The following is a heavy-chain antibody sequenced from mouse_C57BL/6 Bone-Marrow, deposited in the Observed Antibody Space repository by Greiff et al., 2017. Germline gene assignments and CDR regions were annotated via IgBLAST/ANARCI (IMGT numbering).Heavy chain of an antibody. D-gene: IGHD1-1*02. Sequence: VQLKESGPELVKPGASVKIPCKASGYTFTDYNMDWVKQSHGKSLEWIGDINPNNGGTIYNQKFKGKATWTVDKSSSTAYMELRSLTSEDTAVYYCARRGWFYFDYWGQGTTLTVSS. V-gene: IGHV1-18*01. CDR3: ARRGWFYFDY. J-gene: IGHJ2*01. CDR1: GYTFTDYN. CDR2: INPNNGGT.